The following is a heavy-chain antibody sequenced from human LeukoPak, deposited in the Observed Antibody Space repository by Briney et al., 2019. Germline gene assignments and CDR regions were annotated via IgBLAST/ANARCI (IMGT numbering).Heavy chain of an antibody. CDR2: INPGGST. Sequence: KPSETLSLTCTVYGGSFSDDYWSWVRQPPGEGLQWIGEINPGGSTNKNPSLQSRLIMSVDTFKNQFSLNLTSVTAADTAVYYCARVHGHNLGTLDYWGQGILVTVTS. J-gene: IGHJ4*02. CDR3: ARVHGHNLGTLDY. V-gene: IGHV4-34*01. D-gene: IGHD5-24*01. CDR1: GGSFSDDY.